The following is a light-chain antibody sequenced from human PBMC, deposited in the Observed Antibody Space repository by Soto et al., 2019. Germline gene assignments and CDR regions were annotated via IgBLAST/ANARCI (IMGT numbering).Light chain of an antibody. J-gene: IGLJ1*01. Sequence: QSALTQLPSASVNLGQRATISCSGSSSNIGSNTVNWYQQLPGTAPKLLIYSNNRRPSGVPDRFSGSKSGTSASLAISGLQSEDEADYYCAAWDDSLNGYVFGTGTKVTVL. CDR1: SSNIGSNT. CDR2: SNN. V-gene: IGLV1-44*01. CDR3: AAWDDSLNGYV.